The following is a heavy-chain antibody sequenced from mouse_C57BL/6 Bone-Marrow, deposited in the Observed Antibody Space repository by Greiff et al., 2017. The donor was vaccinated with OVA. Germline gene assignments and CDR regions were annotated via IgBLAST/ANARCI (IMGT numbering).Heavy chain of an antibody. D-gene: IGHD2-1*01. CDR3: TTEDGTWYFDV. V-gene: IGHV1-15*01. Sequence: QVQLQQSGAELVRPGASVTLSCKASGYTFTDYEMHWVKQTPVHGLEWIGAIDPETGGTAYNQKFKGKAILTADKSSSTAYMELRSLTSEDSAVYYCTTEDGTWYFDVWGTGTTVTVSS. CDR2: IDPETGGT. CDR1: GYTFTDYE. J-gene: IGHJ1*03.